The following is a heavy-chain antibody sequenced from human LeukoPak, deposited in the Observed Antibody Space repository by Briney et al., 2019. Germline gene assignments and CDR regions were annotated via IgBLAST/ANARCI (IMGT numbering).Heavy chain of an antibody. CDR2: IYYSGST. CDR1: GGSISSSSYY. CDR3: ARGDSSPGDMDV. V-gene: IGHV4-39*07. J-gene: IGHJ6*03. D-gene: IGHD6-13*01. Sequence: SSETLSLTCTVSGGSISSSSYYWGWIRQPPGKGLECIGSIYYSGSTYYNPSLKSRVTISVDTSKNQFSLKLSSVTAADTAVYYCARGDSSPGDMDVWGKGTTVTVSS.